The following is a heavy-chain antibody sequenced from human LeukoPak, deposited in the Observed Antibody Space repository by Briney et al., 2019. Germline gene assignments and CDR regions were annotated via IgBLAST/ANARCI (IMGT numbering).Heavy chain of an antibody. CDR3: ARDWYSSSSAGQIFDY. Sequence: SETLSLTCTVSGYPISRGYYWGWIRQPPGKRLEWIGRVYHSGSTDQNPSLKSRVTISLDTSKNQFSLKLSTVTAADTAVYYCARDWYSSSSAGQIFDYWGQGTLVTVSS. CDR1: GYPISRGYY. D-gene: IGHD6-6*01. CDR2: VYHSGST. V-gene: IGHV4-38-2*02. J-gene: IGHJ4*02.